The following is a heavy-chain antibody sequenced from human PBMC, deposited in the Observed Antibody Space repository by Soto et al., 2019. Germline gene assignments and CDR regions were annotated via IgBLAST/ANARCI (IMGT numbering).Heavy chain of an antibody. CDR1: GGSISGYY. CDR2: IYSSGST. V-gene: IGHV4-59*08. CDR3: ARLACSSTRCFTYFDY. J-gene: IGHJ4*02. Sequence: SETLSLTCTVSGGSISGYYWSWIRQPPGKGLEWIGYIYSSGSTNYNPSLQSRVTITVDTSKNQFSLKLSSVTAADTAVYYCARLACSSTRCFTYFDYWGQGALVTVSS. D-gene: IGHD2-2*02.